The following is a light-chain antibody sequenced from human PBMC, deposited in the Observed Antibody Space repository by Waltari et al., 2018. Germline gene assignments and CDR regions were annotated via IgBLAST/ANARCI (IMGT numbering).Light chain of an antibody. CDR3: QQYGGSLPYT. CDR1: QSVDNTY. CDR2: AAS. Sequence: EIVLTQSPGTLSLSPGERATLSCSASQSVDNTYLAWYQKKPGQAPRLLIFAASSRATGIPDRFSGGESGTDFTLTISRLEPEDFAVYYCQQYGGSLPYTFGQGTKLEIK. J-gene: IGKJ2*01. V-gene: IGKV3-20*01.